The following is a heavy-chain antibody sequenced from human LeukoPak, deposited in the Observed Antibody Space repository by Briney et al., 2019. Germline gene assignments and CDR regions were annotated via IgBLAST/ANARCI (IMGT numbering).Heavy chain of an antibody. CDR2: ISHSGSNL. CDR3: ARGDSSGVPDY. J-gene: IGHJ4*02. D-gene: IGHD3-22*01. Sequence: GGSLRLSCAASGFTFSDSFMNWIRQAPGKGLEWLSYISHSGSNLDYAESVRGRFTISRDNANHSLYLQINSLRAEDTAVYYCARGDSSGVPDYWGQGTLVAVSS. CDR1: GFTFSDSF. V-gene: IGHV3-11*01.